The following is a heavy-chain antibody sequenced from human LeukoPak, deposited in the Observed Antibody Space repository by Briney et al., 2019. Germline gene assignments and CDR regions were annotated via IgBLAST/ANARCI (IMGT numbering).Heavy chain of an antibody. D-gene: IGHD3-22*01. CDR1: GYSISSGYY. J-gene: IGHJ4*02. CDR3: ARVVVVHDFDY. Sequence: SETLSLTCAVSGYSISSGYYWGWIRQPPGKGLEWIGSIYHSGSTYYNPSLKSRVTISVDTSKNQFSLKLSSVTAADTAVYYCARVVVVHDFDYWGQGTLVTVSS. CDR2: IYHSGST. V-gene: IGHV4-38-2*01.